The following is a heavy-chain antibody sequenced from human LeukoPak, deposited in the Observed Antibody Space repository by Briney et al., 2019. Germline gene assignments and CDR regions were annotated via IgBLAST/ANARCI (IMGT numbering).Heavy chain of an antibody. Sequence: GGSLRLSCAASGLTFSSYSMNWVRQAPGKGLEWVSSISSSSSYIYYADSVKGRFTISRDNAKNSLYLQMNSLRAEDTAVYYCARDKDYYDSSGYYDHYYYYGMDVWGQGTTVTVSS. D-gene: IGHD3-22*01. J-gene: IGHJ6*02. CDR2: ISSSSSYI. V-gene: IGHV3-21*01. CDR1: GLTFSSYS. CDR3: ARDKDYYDSSGYYDHYYYYGMDV.